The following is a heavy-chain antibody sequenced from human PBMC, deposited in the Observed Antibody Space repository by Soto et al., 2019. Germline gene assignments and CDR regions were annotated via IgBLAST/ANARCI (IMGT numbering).Heavy chain of an antibody. CDR2: ISSGGGSP. V-gene: IGHV3-23*01. D-gene: IGHD1-26*01. CDR1: GFTFSDYA. CDR3: AKGDGRIVPRHFDD. Sequence: QLLESGGGLVQPGGSLRLSCAASGFTFSDYAMSWVRQAPGKRLEWVSSISSGGGSPYYADSVKGRFTISRNNSKNTLFLQMNNLRAEDTAMYYCAKGDGRIVPRHFDDWGQGTLVAVSS. J-gene: IGHJ4*02.